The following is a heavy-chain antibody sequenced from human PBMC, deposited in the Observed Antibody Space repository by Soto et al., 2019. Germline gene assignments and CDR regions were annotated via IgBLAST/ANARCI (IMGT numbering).Heavy chain of an antibody. CDR1: RDSVSSFY. J-gene: IGHJ4*02. D-gene: IGHD3-16*01. CDR2: VFHTGST. CDR3: ARSLGGAGWHDY. Sequence: QVQLQESGPGLVKPSETLSLTCRVFRDSVSSFYWSWVRQPPGKGLEWSGYVFHTGSTNYNPSLASRVTMSLDKSKNHFSLKLSSVTSADTAIYYCARSLGGAGWHDYWGQGTLVSVSS. V-gene: IGHV4-59*02.